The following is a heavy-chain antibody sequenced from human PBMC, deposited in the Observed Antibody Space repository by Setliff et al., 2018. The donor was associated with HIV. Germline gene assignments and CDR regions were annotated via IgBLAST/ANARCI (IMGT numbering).Heavy chain of an antibody. Sequence: QPGGSLRLSCAASGFTFSSYSMNWVRQSPGKGLEWVSYISGSGSRVDYADSVKGRFTISRDNAKNSLYLQMNSLRAEDTAVYYCARDAPLYSNYVGYFDYWGQGTLVTVSS. J-gene: IGHJ4*02. V-gene: IGHV3-48*04. CDR1: GFTFSSYS. CDR2: ISGSGSRV. D-gene: IGHD4-4*01. CDR3: ARDAPLYSNYVGYFDY.